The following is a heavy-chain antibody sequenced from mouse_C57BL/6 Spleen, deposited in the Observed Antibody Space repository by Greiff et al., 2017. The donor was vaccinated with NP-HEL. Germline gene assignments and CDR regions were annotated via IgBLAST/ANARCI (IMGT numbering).Heavy chain of an antibody. V-gene: IGHV5-12*01. J-gene: IGHJ2*01. CDR2: ISNGGGST. D-gene: IGHD1-1*01. Sequence: EVKLMESGGGLVQPGGSLKLSCAASGFTFSDYYMYWVRQTPEKRLEWVAYISNGGGSTYYPDTVKGRFTISRDNAKNTLYLQMSRLKSEDTAMYYCARHRDYYGVFDYWGQGTTLTVSS. CDR1: GFTFSDYY. CDR3: ARHRDYYGVFDY.